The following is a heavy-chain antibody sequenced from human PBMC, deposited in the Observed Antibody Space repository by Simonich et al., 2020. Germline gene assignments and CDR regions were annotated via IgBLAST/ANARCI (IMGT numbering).Heavy chain of an antibody. V-gene: IGHV3-21*01. D-gene: IGHD6-19*01. CDR2: ISSSSSYI. CDR1: GFTFSSYS. Sequence: EVQLVESGGGLVKTGGSLRLSCAASGFTFSSYSMNWVRQAPGKGLEWGSSISSSSSYIYYADYVKGRFHISRDNAKNSLYLQMNSLRAEDTAVYYCARWIAVAGTGAYGMDVWGQGTTVTVSS. J-gene: IGHJ6*02. CDR3: ARWIAVAGTGAYGMDV.